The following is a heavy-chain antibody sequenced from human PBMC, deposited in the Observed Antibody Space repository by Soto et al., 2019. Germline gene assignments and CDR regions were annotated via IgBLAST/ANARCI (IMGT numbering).Heavy chain of an antibody. CDR2: IDPTDSYT. D-gene: IGHD5-12*01. V-gene: IGHV5-10-1*01. CDR3: ARRLSGAKNGYNTYYFHCLDV. J-gene: IGHJ6*02. Sequence: GESLKVSCKGSGYSFASYWINWVRQVPGKGLEWMGRIDPTDSYTNYSPSFQDRVTLTADKYISTVYLQWGSLGASDTATYYWARRLSGAKNGYNTYYFHCLDVWRQGTTVTVSS. CDR1: GYSFASYW.